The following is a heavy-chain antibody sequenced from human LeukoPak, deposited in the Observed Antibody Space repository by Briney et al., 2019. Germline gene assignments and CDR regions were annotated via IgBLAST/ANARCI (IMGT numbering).Heavy chain of an antibody. CDR2: IYSGGST. CDR1: GFTVSSNY. V-gene: IGHV3-66*01. D-gene: IGHD1-26*01. Sequence: GGSLRLSCAASGFTVSSNYMSWVRQAPGKGLEWVSVIYSGGSTYYADSVKGRFTISRDNSKNTLYLQMNSLRAEDTAVYYCARAGGSYPLFFDDYWGQGTLVTVSS. J-gene: IGHJ4*02. CDR3: ARAGGSYPLFFDDY.